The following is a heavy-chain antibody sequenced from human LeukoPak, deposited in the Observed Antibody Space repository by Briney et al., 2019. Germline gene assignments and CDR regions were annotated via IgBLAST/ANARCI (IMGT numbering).Heavy chain of an antibody. Sequence: SSETLSLTCTVSGGSISSYYWSWIRQPPGKGLEWIGYIYYSGSTNYNPSLKSRVTISVDTSKNQFSLKLSSVTAADTAVYYCARERRGAAGAFDIWGQGTMVTVSS. CDR2: IYYSGST. CDR3: ARERRGAAGAFDI. V-gene: IGHV4-59*01. J-gene: IGHJ3*02. D-gene: IGHD1-26*01. CDR1: GGSISSYY.